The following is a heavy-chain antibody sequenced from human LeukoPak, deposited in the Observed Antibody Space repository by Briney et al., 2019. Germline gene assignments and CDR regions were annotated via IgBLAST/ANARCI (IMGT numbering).Heavy chain of an antibody. CDR2: IYHSGST. CDR1: GYSISSGYY. CDR3: ARQPLRGSAFDI. D-gene: IGHD1-14*01. Sequence: SETLSLTCAVSGYSISSGYYWGWIRQPPGKGLEWIGSIYHSGSTYYNPSLKSRVTISVDTSKNQFSLKLSSVTAAYTAVYYCARQPLRGSAFDIWGQGTMVTVSS. J-gene: IGHJ3*02. V-gene: IGHV4-38-2*01.